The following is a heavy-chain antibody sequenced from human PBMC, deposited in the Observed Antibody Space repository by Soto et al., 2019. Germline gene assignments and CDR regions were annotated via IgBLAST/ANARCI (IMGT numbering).Heavy chain of an antibody. CDR1: GGSISSGGYS. J-gene: IGHJ3*02. CDR3: VGASTWHPGACDI. Sequence: QVQLQESGPGLVKPSQTLSLTCTVSGGSISSGGYSWTWIRQHPGKGLEWIGYIYYSGRTYYKPSLKSRLTISVDTSKTHLSLKLSSVTAADTAAYYCVGASTWHPGACDIWGQGTTVTVSS. CDR2: IYYSGRT. V-gene: IGHV4-31*03. D-gene: IGHD5-12*01.